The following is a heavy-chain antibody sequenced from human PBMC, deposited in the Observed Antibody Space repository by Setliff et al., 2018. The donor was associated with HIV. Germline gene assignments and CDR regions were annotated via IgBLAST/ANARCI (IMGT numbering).Heavy chain of an antibody. Sequence: GGSLRLSCAASGFTFSSYDMNWVRQAPGKGLEWVSHISGTDNTIYYADSVKGRFTISRDNAKNSLYLQMTSLRAEDTAVYYCARDQNYYDSSYYYYFDSWGQGTLVTVSS. V-gene: IGHV3-48*03. J-gene: IGHJ4*02. CDR3: ARDQNYYDSSYYYYFDS. CDR2: ISGTDNTI. D-gene: IGHD3-22*01. CDR1: GFTFSSYD.